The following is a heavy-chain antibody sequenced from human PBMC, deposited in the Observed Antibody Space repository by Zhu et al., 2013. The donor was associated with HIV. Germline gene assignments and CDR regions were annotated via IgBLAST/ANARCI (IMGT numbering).Heavy chain of an antibody. J-gene: IGHJ4*01. CDR1: GYTFSHYY. D-gene: IGHD6-19*01. CDR2: ISPYDVRT. V-gene: IGHV1-18*01. CDR3: ARDARVAVATLRFDY. Sequence: QVQLAQSGAEMKKPGSSVRVSCKASGYTFSHYYLHWVRQVPGQGLEWMGWISPYDVRTSYPQKFQDRVTITADASTGTAYMELRNLRPDDTAIYYCARDARVAVATLRFDYWGQGTLVTVSS.